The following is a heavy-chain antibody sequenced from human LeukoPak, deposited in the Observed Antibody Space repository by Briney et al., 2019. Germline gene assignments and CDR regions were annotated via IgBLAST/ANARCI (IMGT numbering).Heavy chain of an antibody. CDR1: GFTFSSYA. V-gene: IGHV3-30*04. D-gene: IGHD1-1*01. CDR3: AKRDNWNDNYGMDV. J-gene: IGHJ6*02. Sequence: GGSLRLSCAASGFTFSSYAMHWVRQAPGKGLEWVAVISYDGSNKYYADSVKGRFTISRDNSKNTLYLQMNSLRAEDTAVYYCAKRDNWNDNYGMDVWGQGTTVTVSS. CDR2: ISYDGSNK.